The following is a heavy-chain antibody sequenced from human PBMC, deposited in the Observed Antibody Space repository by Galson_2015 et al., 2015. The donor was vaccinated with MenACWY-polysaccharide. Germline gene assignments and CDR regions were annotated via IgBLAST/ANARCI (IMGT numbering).Heavy chain of an antibody. Sequence: SLRLSCAASGFTFSENAMSWVRQAPGKGLEWVSSLSNSGDYTYYADSVKGRFPISRDNSKNTVHLQMNSLRADDTAVYYCAKLMGISTFYLVDYWGLGTLATVSS. J-gene: IGHJ4*02. CDR3: AKLMGISTFYLVDY. CDR1: GFTFSENA. D-gene: IGHD2-8*01. V-gene: IGHV3-23*01. CDR2: LSNSGDYT.